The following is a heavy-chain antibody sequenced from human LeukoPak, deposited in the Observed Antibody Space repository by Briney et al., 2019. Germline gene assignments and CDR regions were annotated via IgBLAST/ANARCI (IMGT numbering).Heavy chain of an antibody. CDR2: IYSGGHT. J-gene: IGHJ3*02. D-gene: IGHD6-25*01. V-gene: IGHV3-66*04. CDR1: GFTVSNNY. Sequence: GGSLRLPCAVSGFTVSNNYMSWARQAPGTGLEWVSVIYSGGHTYYPDSVRGRFTISGDNSKNTLYLQMNSLRAEDTAVYYCARLSTAAGVYAFDIWGQGTMVTVSS. CDR3: ARLSTAAGVYAFDI.